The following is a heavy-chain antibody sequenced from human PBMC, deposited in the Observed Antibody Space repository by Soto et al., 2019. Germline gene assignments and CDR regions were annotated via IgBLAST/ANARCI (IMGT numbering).Heavy chain of an antibody. J-gene: IGHJ4*02. CDR3: ARDGVPIAARFSYFGD. Sequence: ASLKVSYADSGYTFTSYGISWVRQAPGQGLEWMGWISAYNGNTNYAQKLQGRVTMTTDTSTSTAYMELRSLRSDDTAVYYCARDGVPIAARFSYFGDWRERNPVTAPS. D-gene: IGHD6-6*01. CDR1: GYTFTSYG. CDR2: ISAYNGNT. V-gene: IGHV1-18*01.